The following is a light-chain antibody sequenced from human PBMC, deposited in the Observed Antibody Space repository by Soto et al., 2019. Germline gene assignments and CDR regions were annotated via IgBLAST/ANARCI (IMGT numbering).Light chain of an antibody. V-gene: IGKV3-15*01. J-gene: IGKJ1*01. CDR2: GAS. CDR3: QQYDKWPRT. Sequence: EVVMTQSPAILSVSPGERATLSCRASQSVGINVAWYQQKPGQAPRLLIYGASTRATGVPARFSGSGSGTEFTLTISNLQSEDFAVYHCQQYDKWPRTFGQGTKVDIK. CDR1: QSVGIN.